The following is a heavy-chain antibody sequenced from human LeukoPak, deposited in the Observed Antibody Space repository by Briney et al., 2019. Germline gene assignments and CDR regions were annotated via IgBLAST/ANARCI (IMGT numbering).Heavy chain of an antibody. J-gene: IGHJ3*02. D-gene: IGHD3-10*01. CDR2: IYSGGTT. V-gene: IGHV3-66*01. CDR3: ARGPYGSSGTPDAFDI. Sequence: GGSLRLSCAASGFTFSSYSMNWVRQVPGKGLEWVSVIYSGGTTHYADSVKGRFTISRDNSKNTLYLQMNSLRAEDTAVYYCARGPYGSSGTPDAFDIWGQGTMVTVSS. CDR1: GFTFSSYS.